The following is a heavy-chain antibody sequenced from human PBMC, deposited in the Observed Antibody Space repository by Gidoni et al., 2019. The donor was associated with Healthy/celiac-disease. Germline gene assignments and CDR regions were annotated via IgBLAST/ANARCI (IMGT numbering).Heavy chain of an antibody. CDR2: IWYDGSNK. V-gene: IGHV3-33*08. J-gene: IGHJ3*02. CDR3: ARDIEQWLVQGAFDI. D-gene: IGHD6-19*01. CDR1: GFTFSSYG. Sequence: QVQLVESGGGVVQPGRSLSLSCAASGFTFSSYGMHWVRQAPGKGLEWVAVIWYDGSNKYYADSVKGRFTISRDNSKNTLYLQMNSLRAEDTAVYYCARDIEQWLVQGAFDIWGQGTMVTVSS.